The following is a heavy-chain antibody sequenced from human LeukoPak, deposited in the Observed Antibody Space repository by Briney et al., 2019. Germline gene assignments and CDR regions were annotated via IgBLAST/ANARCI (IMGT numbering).Heavy chain of an antibody. V-gene: IGHV3-43*02. J-gene: IGHJ4*02. D-gene: IGHD5-24*01. Sequence: GGSLRLSCAVSGFTFDDYAMHWVRQAPGKGLEWVSLISGDGGSTYYADSVKGRFTISRDNSKNSLYLQMNSLRTEDTALYYCAKDILSGYKEHYWGQGTLVTVSS. CDR1: GFTFDDYA. CDR2: ISGDGGST. CDR3: AKDILSGYKEHY.